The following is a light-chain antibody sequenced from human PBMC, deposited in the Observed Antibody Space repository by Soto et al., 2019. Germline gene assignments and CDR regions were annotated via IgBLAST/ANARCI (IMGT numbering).Light chain of an antibody. CDR1: QSVSSN. CDR3: QQYNNWLIT. J-gene: IGKJ4*01. V-gene: IGKV3-15*01. CDR2: GAS. Sequence: EIVMTQSPGTLPVSPGERATLSCRASQSVSSNLAWYQQKPGQAPRLLIYGASTRATGIPARFSGSGSGTEFTLTISSLQSEDFAVYYCQQYNNWLITFGGGTKVEIK.